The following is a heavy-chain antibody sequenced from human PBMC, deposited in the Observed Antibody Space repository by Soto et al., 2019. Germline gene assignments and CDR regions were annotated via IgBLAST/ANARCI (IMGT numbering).Heavy chain of an antibody. Sequence: QVQLVESGGGVVQPGRSLRLSCAASGFTFSSYGMHWVRQAPGKGLEWVAVISYDGSNKYYADSVKGRFTISRDNSKNTLYLQMNSLRAEDTAVYYCAKDLSGAGGYCSSTSCHILDYWGQGTLVTVSS. CDR2: ISYDGSNK. J-gene: IGHJ4*02. D-gene: IGHD2-2*02. CDR1: GFTFSSYG. CDR3: AKDLSGAGGYCSSTSCHILDY. V-gene: IGHV3-30*18.